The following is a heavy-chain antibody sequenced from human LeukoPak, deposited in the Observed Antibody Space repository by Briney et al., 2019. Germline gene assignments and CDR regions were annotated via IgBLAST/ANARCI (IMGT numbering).Heavy chain of an antibody. Sequence: GGSLRLSCAASGFTFSSYEMNWVRQAPGKGLERVSYISSSGSSIYYADSVKGRFTISRDNAKNSLYLQMNSLRAEDTAVYYCAREQWLGLGHYFDYWGQGTLVTVSS. CDR1: GFTFSSYE. V-gene: IGHV3-48*03. CDR3: AREQWLGLGHYFDY. CDR2: ISSSGSSI. D-gene: IGHD6-19*01. J-gene: IGHJ4*02.